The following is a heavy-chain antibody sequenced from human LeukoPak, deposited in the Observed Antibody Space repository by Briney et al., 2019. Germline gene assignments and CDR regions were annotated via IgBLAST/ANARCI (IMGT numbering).Heavy chain of an antibody. D-gene: IGHD5-18*01. V-gene: IGHV3-30*02. J-gene: IGHJ4*02. CDR2: IWYDGSNK. CDR3: ANGAMVFDY. Sequence: PGGSLRLSCAASGFTFSSYGMHWVRQAPGKGLEWVAFIWYDGSNKYYADSVKGRFTISRDNSKNTLYLQMNSLRAEDTAVYYCANGAMVFDYWGQGTLVTVSS. CDR1: GFTFSSYG.